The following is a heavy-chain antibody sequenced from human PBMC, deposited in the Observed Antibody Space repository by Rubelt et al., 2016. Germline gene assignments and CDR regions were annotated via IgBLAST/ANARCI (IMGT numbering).Heavy chain of an antibody. D-gene: IGHD3-10*01. J-gene: IGHJ3*02. CDR2: IYYSGGT. V-gene: IGHV4-59*01. Sequence: QVQLQESGPGLVKPSETLSLTCTVSGGSISSYYWSWIRQPPGKGLEWIGYIYYSGGTNYNPSLKSRVPITVDTSKNQFSLKLSSVTAADTAVYYCAREGRSRGAFDIGGQGTMVTVSS. CDR1: GGSISSYY. CDR3: AREGRSRGAFDI.